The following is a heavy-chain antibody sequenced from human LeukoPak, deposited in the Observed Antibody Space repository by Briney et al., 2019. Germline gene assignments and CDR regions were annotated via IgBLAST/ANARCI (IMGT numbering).Heavy chain of an antibody. CDR3: ARDQGSR. J-gene: IGHJ4*02. V-gene: IGHV3-66*01. D-gene: IGHD6-13*01. Sequence: GGSLRLSCAASGFTFSDYYMSWIRQAPGKGLEWVSVVYTSGTTYYADPVKGRFIISRDNSKNTLYLQMNSLRAEDTAMYYCARDQGSRWGQGTLVTVSS. CDR2: VYTSGTT. CDR1: GFTFSDYY.